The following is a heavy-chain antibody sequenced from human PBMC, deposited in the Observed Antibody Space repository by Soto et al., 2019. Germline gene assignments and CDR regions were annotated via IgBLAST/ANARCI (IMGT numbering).Heavy chain of an antibody. CDR1: GGTFSSYG. CDR3: ARGEGSGGSCDSDS. D-gene: IGHD2-15*01. V-gene: IGHV1-69*01. J-gene: IGHJ4*02. Sequence: QVQLVQSGAEVKKPGSSVKVSCKASGGTFSSYGFSWVRQAPGQGLEWMGGIIPLFGTANYAQKFQGRVTITADESRSTTDMELSSPRSEDSAGYYCARGEGSGGSCDSDSWGQRTLVTVSS. CDR2: IIPLFGTA.